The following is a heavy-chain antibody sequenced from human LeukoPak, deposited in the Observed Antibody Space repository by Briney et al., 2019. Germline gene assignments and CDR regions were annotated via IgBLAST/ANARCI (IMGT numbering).Heavy chain of an antibody. D-gene: IGHD3-3*01. CDR1: GYTFTAYY. V-gene: IGHV1-2*02. CDR2: INPSSGVA. J-gene: IGHJ6*03. Sequence: ASVKVSCKASGYTFTAYYMHWVRQAPGQGLEWVGWINPSSGVAKYAEKFQGRVTMTRDTSISTAYMELNRLRSDDTAVYFCARDLERSGYSYYNFYYMAVWGKGTTVTMSS. CDR3: ARDLERSGYSYYNFYYMAV.